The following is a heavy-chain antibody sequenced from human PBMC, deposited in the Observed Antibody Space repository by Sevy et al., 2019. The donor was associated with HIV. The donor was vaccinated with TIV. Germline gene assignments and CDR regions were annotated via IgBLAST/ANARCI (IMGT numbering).Heavy chain of an antibody. Sequence: ASVKVSCKASGYTFTSYDVNWVRQATGQGLEWMGWMNPNSGNTGYAQKFQGRVTMTRNTSISTAYMELSSLRSEDTAVYYCARGADYGDFIGYWGQGTLVTVSS. CDR1: GYTFTSYD. V-gene: IGHV1-8*01. D-gene: IGHD4-17*01. CDR2: MNPNSGNT. J-gene: IGHJ4*02. CDR3: ARGADYGDFIGY.